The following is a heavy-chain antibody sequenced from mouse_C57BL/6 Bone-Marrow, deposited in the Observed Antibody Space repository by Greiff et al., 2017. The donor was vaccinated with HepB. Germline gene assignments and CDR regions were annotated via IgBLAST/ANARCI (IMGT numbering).Heavy chain of an antibody. CDR1: GYTFTSYG. CDR2: IYPRSGNT. J-gene: IGHJ2*01. V-gene: IGHV1-81*01. D-gene: IGHD3-2*02. Sequence: VNVVESGAELARPGASVKLSCKASGYTFTSYGISWVKQRTGQGLEWIGEIYPRSGNTYYNEKFKGKATLTADKSSSTAYMELRSLTSEDSAVYFCARWSSGYGYWGQGTTLTVSS. CDR3: ARWSSGYGY.